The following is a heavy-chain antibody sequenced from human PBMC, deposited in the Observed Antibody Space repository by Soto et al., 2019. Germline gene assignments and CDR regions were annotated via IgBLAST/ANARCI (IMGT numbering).Heavy chain of an antibody. CDR1: GFRFDRYG. CDR2: IWYDGSNK. J-gene: IGHJ4*02. D-gene: IGHD2-21*02. Sequence: QVQLVESGGGVVQSGRSLRLSCATSGFRFDRYGIHWVRQAPGKGLEWVGIIWYDGSNKYYADSVKGRFTIYKDNSKNTVYLQMNSLRVEDTAVYYCARDNVDCACYIDRWGQGTLVTVSS. V-gene: IGHV3-33*01. CDR3: ARDNVDCACYIDR.